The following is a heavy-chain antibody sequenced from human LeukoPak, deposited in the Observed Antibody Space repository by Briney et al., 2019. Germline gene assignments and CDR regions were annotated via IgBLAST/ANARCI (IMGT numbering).Heavy chain of an antibody. D-gene: IGHD3-22*01. CDR2: ISGGSSGST. Sequence: PGGSLRLSCAASGFTFSDYAMSWVRQAPGKGLEWLSVISGGSSGSTYYADSVTGRFTVSRDNSKNTLYLQMNTLGAEDTAVYYCARGWYYYESSGYHPFDYWGQGTLVTVSS. CDR1: GFTFSDYA. J-gene: IGHJ4*02. CDR3: ARGWYYYESSGYHPFDY. V-gene: IGHV3-23*01.